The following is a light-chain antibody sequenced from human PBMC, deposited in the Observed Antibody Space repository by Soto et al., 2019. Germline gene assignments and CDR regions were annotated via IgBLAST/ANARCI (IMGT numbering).Light chain of an antibody. J-gene: IGLJ2*01. CDR1: SSDVGGYNY. Sequence: QSVLTQPASVSGSPGQSITISCTGTSSDVGGYNYVSWYQQHPGKAPKVIISEVSNRPSGVSDRFSGSKSGNTASLTISGLQAEDEADYYCSSYTSTSTRVFGGGTKVTVL. CDR2: EVS. V-gene: IGLV2-14*01. CDR3: SSYTSTSTRV.